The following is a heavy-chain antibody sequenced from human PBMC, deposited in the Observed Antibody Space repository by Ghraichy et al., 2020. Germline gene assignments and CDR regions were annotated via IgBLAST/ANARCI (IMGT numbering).Heavy chain of an antibody. V-gene: IGHV4-39*01. J-gene: IGHJ4*02. D-gene: IGHD6-6*01. CDR1: GGSISSSTHY. Sequence: SETLSLTCTVSGGSISSSTHYWGWIRQPPGKGLEWIGSMYYSGSAYYNPSLKSRVTISVDTSKNQFSLKLNSVTAADTAVYYCARWTDSGSTPFDYWGQGTLVTVSS. CDR2: MYYSGSA. CDR3: ARWTDSGSTPFDY.